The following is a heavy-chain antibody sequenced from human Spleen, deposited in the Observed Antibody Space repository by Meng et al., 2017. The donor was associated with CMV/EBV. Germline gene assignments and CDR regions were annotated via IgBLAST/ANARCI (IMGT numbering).Heavy chain of an antibody. Sequence: VQLVESGGGVVQPGGSLRLSCAASGFTVSSNYMSWVRQAPGKGLEWVSVIYSGGSTYYADSVKGRFTISRDNSKNTLYLQMNSLRAEDTAVYYCARGEWELLLAYWGQGTLVTVSS. CDR3: ARGEWELLLAY. J-gene: IGHJ4*02. CDR2: IYSGGST. D-gene: IGHD1-26*01. CDR1: GFTVSSNY. V-gene: IGHV3-66*01.